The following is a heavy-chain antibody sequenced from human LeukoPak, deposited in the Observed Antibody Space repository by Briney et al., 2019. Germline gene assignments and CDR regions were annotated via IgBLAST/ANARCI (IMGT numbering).Heavy chain of an antibody. J-gene: IGHJ4*02. CDR1: GFTFSSYS. CDR2: IWYDGSNK. D-gene: IGHD2-2*01. V-gene: IGHV3-33*06. CDR3: AKERVGYCSSTSCYGIFDY. Sequence: SGGSLRLSCAASGFTFSSYSMNWVRQAPGKGLEWVAVIWYDGSNKYYADSVKGRFTISRDNSKNTLYLQMNSLRAEDTAVYYCAKERVGYCSSTSCYGIFDYWGQGTLVTVSS.